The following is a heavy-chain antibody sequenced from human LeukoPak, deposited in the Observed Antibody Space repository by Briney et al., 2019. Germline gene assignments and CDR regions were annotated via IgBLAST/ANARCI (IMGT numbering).Heavy chain of an antibody. CDR2: IKHDGSEK. J-gene: IGHJ4*02. V-gene: IGHV3-7*01. CDR1: GFPFDRYW. D-gene: IGHD3-16*01. Sequence: GGSLRLSCAASGFPFDRYWMSWVRLAPGKGLEWVANIKHDGSEKTFVDSVKGRFTISRDNAENSLYLQMNSLRAEDTTVYYCARQPIYEAYFDFWGQGTLVTVSS. CDR3: ARQPIYEAYFDF.